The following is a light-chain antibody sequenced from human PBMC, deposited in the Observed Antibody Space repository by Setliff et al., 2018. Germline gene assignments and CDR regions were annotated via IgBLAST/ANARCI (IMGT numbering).Light chain of an antibody. CDR3: SSYGRNRSYVYVL. CDR1: NSDIGTYNL. J-gene: IGLJ2*01. V-gene: IGLV2-23*02. CDR2: EVT. Sequence: QSVLAQPASVSGSPGQSITISCTGANSDIGTYNLVSWYQQYPGRAPNLMIYEVTRRPSGVSDRFSTSKSGNTASLTISGLQAEDEADYYCSSYGRNRSYVYVLFGGGTKGTVL.